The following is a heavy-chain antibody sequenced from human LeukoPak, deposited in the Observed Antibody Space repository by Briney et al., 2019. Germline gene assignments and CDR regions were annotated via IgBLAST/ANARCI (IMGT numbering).Heavy chain of an antibody. D-gene: IGHD2-21*02. CDR1: GYSFTSYW. V-gene: IGHV5-51*01. CDR3: ARLPYCGGDCYPNWFDT. J-gene: IGHJ5*02. Sequence: GESLKISCKGSGYSFTSYWIGWVRQMPGKGLEWMGIIYPGDSDTRYSPSFQGQVTISADKSISTAYLQWSSLKASDIAMYYCARLPYCGGDCYPNWFDTWGQGTLVTVSS. CDR2: IYPGDSDT.